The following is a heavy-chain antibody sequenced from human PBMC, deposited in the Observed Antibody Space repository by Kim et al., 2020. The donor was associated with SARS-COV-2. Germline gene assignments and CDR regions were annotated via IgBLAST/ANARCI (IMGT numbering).Heavy chain of an antibody. CDR1: GGTFSSYA. D-gene: IGHD6-19*01. CDR2: IIPIFGTA. J-gene: IGHJ6*02. V-gene: IGHV1-69*13. Sequence: SVKVSCKASGGTFSSYAISWVRQPPGQGLEWMGGIIPIFGTANYAQKFQGRVTITADESTSTAYMELSSLRSEDTAVYYCARPLTSGSPFGYYYYGMDVWGQGTTVTVSS. CDR3: ARPLTSGSPFGYYYYGMDV.